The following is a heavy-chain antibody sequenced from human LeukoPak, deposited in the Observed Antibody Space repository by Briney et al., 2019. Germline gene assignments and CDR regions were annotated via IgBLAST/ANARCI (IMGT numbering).Heavy chain of an antibody. D-gene: IGHD2-8*01. CDR3: ARDATYCTNGVCYTRFDY. CDR2: MNLDGSEK. Sequence: GGSLRLSCTASGFTFTSHWMSWVRQAPGKGMEWVARMNLDGSEKYYVDSVKGRFTISRDNAKTSLYLEMNSLRAEDTAVYYCARDATYCTNGVCYTRFDYWGQGTLVTVSS. J-gene: IGHJ4*02. CDR1: GFTFTSHW. V-gene: IGHV3-7*01.